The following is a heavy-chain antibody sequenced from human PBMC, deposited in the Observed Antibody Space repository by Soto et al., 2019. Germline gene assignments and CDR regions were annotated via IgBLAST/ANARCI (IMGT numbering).Heavy chain of an antibody. J-gene: IGHJ5*02. V-gene: IGHV4-30-2*01. CDR2: IYHSGST. CDR3: ASSYYDFWSGANWFDP. D-gene: IGHD3-3*01. Sequence: QLQLQESGSGLVKPSQTLSLTCAVSGGSISSGGYSWSWIRQPPGKGLEWIGYIYHSGSTYYNPSLESRVTISVDRSKNQFSLKLSSVTAADTAVYYCASSYYDFWSGANWFDPWGQGTLVTVSS. CDR1: GGSISSGGYS.